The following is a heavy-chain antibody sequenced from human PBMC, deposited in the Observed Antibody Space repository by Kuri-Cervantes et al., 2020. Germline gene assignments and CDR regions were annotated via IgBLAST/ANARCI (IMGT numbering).Heavy chain of an antibody. CDR3: ARDRTGAFDI. V-gene: IGHV1-18*04. Sequence: ASVKVSCKASGYTFTGYYMHWVRQAPGQGLEWMGWISAYNGNTNYAQKLQGRVTMTTDTSTSTAYMELRSLRSDDTAVYYCARDRTGAFDIWGQGTMVTVSS. CDR2: ISAYNGNT. CDR1: GYTFTGYY. J-gene: IGHJ3*02.